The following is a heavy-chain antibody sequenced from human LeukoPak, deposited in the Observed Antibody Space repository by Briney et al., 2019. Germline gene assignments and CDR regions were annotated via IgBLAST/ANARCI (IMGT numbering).Heavy chain of an antibody. CDR3: ARARRAYYDSSPRWYFDY. CDR1: GFTFSDYY. D-gene: IGHD3-22*01. CDR2: ISSSGSTI. Sequence: GGSLRLSCAASGFTFSDYYMSWIRQAPGKGLEWVSYISSSGSTIYYADSVKGRFTISRDNAKNSLYLQMNSLRAEDTAVYYCARARRAYYDSSPRWYFDYWGQGTLVTVSS. V-gene: IGHV3-11*04. J-gene: IGHJ4*02.